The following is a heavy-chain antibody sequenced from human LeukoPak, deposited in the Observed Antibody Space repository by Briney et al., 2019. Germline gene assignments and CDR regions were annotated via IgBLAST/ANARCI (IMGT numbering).Heavy chain of an antibody. CDR2: IYHSGST. D-gene: IGHD1-26*01. CDR1: GVSISSGGYS. Sequence: SETLSLTCAVSGVSISSGGYSWSWLRQPPGKGLEWIGYIYHSGSTYYNPSLKSRVTISVDRSKNQFSLKLSSVTAADTAVYYCARTKWELLRGDWFDPWGQGTLVTVSS. J-gene: IGHJ5*02. CDR3: ARTKWELLRGDWFDP. V-gene: IGHV4-30-2*01.